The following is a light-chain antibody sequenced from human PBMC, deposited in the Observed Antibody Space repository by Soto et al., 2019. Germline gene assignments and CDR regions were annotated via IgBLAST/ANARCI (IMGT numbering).Light chain of an antibody. V-gene: IGLV1-40*01. CDR3: QSYDSSLNRV. CDR2: GDN. J-gene: IGLJ1*01. Sequence: QSVLSQPPSVSGAPGQRITISCTGSSSNIGANYDVHWYRQVPGTAPKLLMSGDNNRPSGVADRFSGSKSGTSASLAITSLQAEDEADYYCQSYDSSLNRVFGTGTKVTV. CDR1: SSNIGANYD.